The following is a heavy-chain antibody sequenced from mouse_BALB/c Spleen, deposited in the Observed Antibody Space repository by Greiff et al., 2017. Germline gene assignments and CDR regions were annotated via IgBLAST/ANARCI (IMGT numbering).Heavy chain of an antibody. Sequence: QVQLKESGPGLVAPSQSLSITCTVSGFSLTSYGVHWVRQPPGKGLEWLGVIWAGGSTNYNSALMSRLSISKDNSKSQVFLKMNSLQTDETAMYYCARDLGYDGYWFAYWGQGTLVTVSA. CDR1: GFSLTSYG. CDR3: ARDLGYDGYWFAY. D-gene: IGHD2-3*01. V-gene: IGHV2-9*02. CDR2: IWAGGST. J-gene: IGHJ3*01.